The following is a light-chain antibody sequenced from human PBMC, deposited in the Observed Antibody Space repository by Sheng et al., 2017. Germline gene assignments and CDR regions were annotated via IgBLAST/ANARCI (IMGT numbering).Light chain of an antibody. CDR3: QQSYISPLT. CDR1: QGISSY. Sequence: AIRITQSPSSLSASTGDRVTITCRASQGISSYLAWYQQKPGKAPKLLIYAASSLQSGVPSRFSGSGSGTDFTLTISSLQPEDFATYYCQQSYISPLTFGGGTKVEIK. CDR2: AAS. V-gene: IGKV1-8*01. J-gene: IGKJ4*01.